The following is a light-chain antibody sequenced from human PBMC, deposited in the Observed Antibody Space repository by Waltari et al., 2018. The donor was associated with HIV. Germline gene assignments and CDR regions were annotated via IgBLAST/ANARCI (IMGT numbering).Light chain of an antibody. Sequence: DTPMTQSTSSLPSSIGDTVSITCRASQGISNDLAWFQQKPGEAPKSLIFAASNVQGGVPSKFSGSRSGTDFTLTISSLQPEDFATYYCQQYNDYSLTFGGGTKVEI. CDR3: QQYNDYSLT. CDR1: QGISND. CDR2: AAS. V-gene: IGKV1-16*02. J-gene: IGKJ4*01.